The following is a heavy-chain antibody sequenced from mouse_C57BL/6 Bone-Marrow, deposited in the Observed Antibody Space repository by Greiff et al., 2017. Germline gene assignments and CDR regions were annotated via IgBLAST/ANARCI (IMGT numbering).Heavy chain of an antibody. V-gene: IGHV1-76*01. D-gene: IGHD6-1*01. Sequence: VQLQQSGAELVRPGASVKLSCKASGYTFTDYYINWVKQRPGQGLEWIARIYPGSGNTYYNEKFKGKATLTAEKSSSTAYMQLSSLTSEDSAVYFCASGGSPDYFDCWGQGTTLTVSS. CDR1: GYTFTDYY. CDR3: ASGGSPDYFDC. CDR2: IYPGSGNT. J-gene: IGHJ2*01.